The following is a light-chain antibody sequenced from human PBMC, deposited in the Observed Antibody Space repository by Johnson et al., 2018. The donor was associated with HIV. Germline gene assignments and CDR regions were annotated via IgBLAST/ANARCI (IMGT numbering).Light chain of an antibody. J-gene: IGLJ1*01. CDR1: SSNIASNY. CDR3: GTWDSSLSAYV. V-gene: IGLV1-51*01. Sequence: QSVLTQPPSVSAAPGQKVTISCSGSSSNIASNYVSWYQQIPGTAPKLLIYDNNKRPSGIPDRFSGSKSGTSATLGITGLQTGDEADYYCGTWDSSLSAYVFGTGTKGTVL. CDR2: DNN.